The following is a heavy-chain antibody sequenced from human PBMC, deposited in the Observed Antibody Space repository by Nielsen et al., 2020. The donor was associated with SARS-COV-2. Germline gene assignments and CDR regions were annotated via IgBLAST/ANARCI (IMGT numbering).Heavy chain of an antibody. J-gene: IGHJ4*02. CDR1: GFTFDDYA. CDR3: AKGKRLYCSGGSCYTFDY. V-gene: IGHV3-9*01. CDR2: ISWNSGSI. D-gene: IGHD2-15*01. Sequence: GGSLRLSCAASGFTFDDYAMHWVRQAPGKGLEWVSGISWNSGSIGYADSVKGRFTISRDNAKNSLYLQMNSLRAEDTALYYCAKGKRLYCSGGSCYTFDYWGQGTLVTVSS.